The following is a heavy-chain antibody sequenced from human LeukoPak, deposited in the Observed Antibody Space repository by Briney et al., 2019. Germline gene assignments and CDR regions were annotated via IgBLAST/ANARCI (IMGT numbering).Heavy chain of an antibody. CDR3: ARRGVTPNYYMDV. J-gene: IGHJ6*03. CDR2: IYHSGST. Sequence: PSETLSLTCTVSGGSISSYYWSWIRQPPGKGLEWIGSIYHSGSTYFNPSLKSRVTISVDTSKNQFSLKLSSVTAADTAVYYCARRGVTPNYYMDVWGKGTTVTVSS. V-gene: IGHV4-59*08. CDR1: GGSISSYY. D-gene: IGHD2-21*02.